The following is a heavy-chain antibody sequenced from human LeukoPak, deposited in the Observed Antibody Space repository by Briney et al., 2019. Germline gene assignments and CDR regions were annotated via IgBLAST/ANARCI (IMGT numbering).Heavy chain of an antibody. J-gene: IGHJ4*02. CDR1: GFTFNSYA. D-gene: IGHD1-1*01. CDR2: IKSKTDGGTT. V-gene: IGHV3-15*01. CDR3: TTGPERLGY. Sequence: GGSLRLSCAASGFTFNSYAMSWVRQAPGKGLEWVGRIKSKTDGGTTDYAAPVKGRFTISRDDSKNTLYLQMNSLKTEDTAVYYCTTGPERLGYWGQGTLVTVSS.